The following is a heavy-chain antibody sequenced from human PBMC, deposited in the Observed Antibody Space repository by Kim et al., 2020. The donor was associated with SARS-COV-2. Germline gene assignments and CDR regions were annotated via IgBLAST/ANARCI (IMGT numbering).Heavy chain of an antibody. Sequence: GGSLRLSCTASGFTFGDYAMSWFRQAPGKGLEWVGFIRSKAYGGTTEYAASVKGRFTISRDDSKSIAYLQMNSLKTEDTAVYYCTRSASSSWYSLGYFDYWGQGTLVTVSS. CDR3: TRSASSSWYSLGYFDY. CDR1: GFTFGDYA. J-gene: IGHJ4*02. CDR2: IRSKAYGGTT. V-gene: IGHV3-49*03. D-gene: IGHD6-13*01.